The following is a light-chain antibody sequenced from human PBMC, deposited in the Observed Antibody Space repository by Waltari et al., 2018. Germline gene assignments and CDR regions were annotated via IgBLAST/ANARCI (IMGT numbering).Light chain of an antibody. CDR1: QTIRTTY. CDR3: QQYDISPLT. CDR2: GTF. Sequence: EIVLTQSPGTLSLSPGEGATLSCRTSQTIRTTYLAWDQQKPGQAPTLHIYGTFSRATGIPDRCTGSGSGTDFSLTISSLEPEDFATYYCQQYDISPLTFGGGTKVEIK. V-gene: IGKV3-20*01. J-gene: IGKJ4*01.